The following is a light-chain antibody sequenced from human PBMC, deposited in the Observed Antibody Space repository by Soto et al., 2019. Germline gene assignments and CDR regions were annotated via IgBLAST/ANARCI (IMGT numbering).Light chain of an antibody. CDR3: HQFGNSPGIT. V-gene: IGKV3-20*01. Sequence: EIVLTQSPGTLSLSPGERATLSCRASQSINSRYLAWYQQKPGQAPRLLIYGASSRATGIPDRFSGSGSGTDFTLTISRLEPEDFAVYYCHQFGNSPGITFGYGPQVDIK. CDR2: GAS. CDR1: QSINSRY. J-gene: IGKJ3*01.